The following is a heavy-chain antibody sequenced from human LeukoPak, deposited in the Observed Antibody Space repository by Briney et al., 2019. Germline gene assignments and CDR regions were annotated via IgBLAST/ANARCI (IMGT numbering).Heavy chain of an antibody. Sequence: GGSLRLSCAASGFSFSSYSMNWVRQAPGKGLEWISYICASSATIYYPDSVQGRFTISRANAKNPLYLQMDNLRAEGTAVYYCAKVFGVEYFYDMDVRGNGATVIVSS. CDR3: AKVFGVEYFYDMDV. D-gene: IGHD3-3*01. CDR2: ICASSATI. V-gene: IGHV3-48*04. J-gene: IGHJ6*03. CDR1: GFSFSSYS.